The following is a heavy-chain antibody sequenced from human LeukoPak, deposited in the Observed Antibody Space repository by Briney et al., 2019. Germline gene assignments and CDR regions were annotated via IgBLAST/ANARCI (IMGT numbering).Heavy chain of an antibody. CDR1: GYTFTSYG. Sequence: ASVKVSCKASGYTFTSYGISWVRQAPGQGLEWVSAISGSGGSTYYADSVKGRFTISRDNSKNTLYLQMNSLRAEDTAVYYCAKYAAYCSSTSCYFDYWGQGTLVTVSS. CDR2: ISGSGGST. J-gene: IGHJ4*02. D-gene: IGHD2-2*01. V-gene: IGHV3-23*01. CDR3: AKYAAYCSSTSCYFDY.